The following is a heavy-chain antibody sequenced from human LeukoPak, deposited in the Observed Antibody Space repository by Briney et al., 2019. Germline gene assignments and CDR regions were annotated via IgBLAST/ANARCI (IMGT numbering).Heavy chain of an antibody. CDR1: GFTFSSYG. CDR2: ISYDGSNK. V-gene: IGHV3-30*03. CDR3: ARDCTVGTCYDAFDI. Sequence: GRSLRLSCAASGFTFSSYGMRGVRQAPGKGLEWVTLISYDGSNKYYADSVKGRFTISRDNSKNTLYLQMNSLRAGDTAVYYCARDCTVGTCYDAFDIWGQGTMVTVSS. J-gene: IGHJ3*02. D-gene: IGHD2-15*01.